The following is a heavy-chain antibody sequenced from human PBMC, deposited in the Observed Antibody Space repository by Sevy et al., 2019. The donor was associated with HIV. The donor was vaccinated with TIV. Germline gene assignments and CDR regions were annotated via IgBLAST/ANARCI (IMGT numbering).Heavy chain of an antibody. CDR3: ARGQNYYDSSGYPLDY. J-gene: IGHJ4*02. CDR1: GYTFTSYG. V-gene: IGHV1-18*01. Sequence: AAGKVSCKASGYTFTSYGISWVRQAPGQGLEWMGWISAYNGNTNYRQKLQGRVTMTTDTSTSIAYMELRSLRSDDTAVYNAARGQNYYDSSGYPLDYWGQGTLVTVSS. D-gene: IGHD3-22*01. CDR2: ISAYNGNT.